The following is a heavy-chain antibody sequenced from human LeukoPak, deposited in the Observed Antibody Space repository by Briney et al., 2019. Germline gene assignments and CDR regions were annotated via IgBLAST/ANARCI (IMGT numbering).Heavy chain of an antibody. CDR1: GFTFNNYA. Sequence: GGSLRLSCAASGFTFNNYAMSWVRQAPGKGLEWVSAISYSGDTTRYADTVTGRFTIFRDNSKNTLFVQMNSLRAEDTAIYYCAKRSGGTFGFFDSWGRGTLVTVSS. J-gene: IGHJ4*02. V-gene: IGHV3-23*01. CDR2: ISYSGDTT. CDR3: AKRSGGTFGFFDS. D-gene: IGHD3-3*01.